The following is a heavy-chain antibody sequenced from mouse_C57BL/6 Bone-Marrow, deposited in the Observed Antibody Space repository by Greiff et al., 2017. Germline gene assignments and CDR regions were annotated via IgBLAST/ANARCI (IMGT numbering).Heavy chain of an antibody. CDR2: IHPNSGST. CDR1: GYTFTSYW. Sequence: VQLQQPGAELVKPGASVKLSCKASGYTFTSYWMHWVKQRPGQGLEWIGMIHPNSGSTNYNEKFKSKATLTVDKSSSTAYMQLSSLTSEDSAVYYCARGGYYGSSFTGDYWGQGTTLTVSS. CDR3: ARGGYYGSSFTGDY. D-gene: IGHD1-1*01. V-gene: IGHV1-64*01. J-gene: IGHJ2*01.